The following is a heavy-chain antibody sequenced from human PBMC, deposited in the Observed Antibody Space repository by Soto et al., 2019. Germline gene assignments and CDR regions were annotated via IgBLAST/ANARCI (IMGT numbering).Heavy chain of an antibody. V-gene: IGHV4-31*03. D-gene: IGHD3-10*01. CDR2: IYYSGST. CDR3: ARASQQLDILWFGELTQNHNWFDP. CDR1: GGSISSGGYY. Sequence: PSETLSLTCTVSGGSISSGGYYWSWIRQHPGKGLEWIGYIYYSGSTYYNPSLKSRVTISVDTSKNQFSLKLSSVTAADTAVYYCARASQQLDILWFGELTQNHNWFDPWGQGTLVTVSS. J-gene: IGHJ5*02.